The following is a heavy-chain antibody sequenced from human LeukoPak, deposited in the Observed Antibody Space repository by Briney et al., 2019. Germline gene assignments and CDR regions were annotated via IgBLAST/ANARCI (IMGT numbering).Heavy chain of an antibody. CDR3: AELGITMIGGV. CDR2: ISSSGSTI. J-gene: IGHJ6*04. CDR1: GFTFSSYS. D-gene: IGHD3-10*02. V-gene: IGHV3-48*04. Sequence: GGSLRLSCAASGFTFSSYSMNWVRQAPGKGLEWVSYISSSGSTIYYADSVKGRFTISRDNAKNSLYLQMNSPRAEDTAVYYCAELGITMIGGVWGKGTTVTISS.